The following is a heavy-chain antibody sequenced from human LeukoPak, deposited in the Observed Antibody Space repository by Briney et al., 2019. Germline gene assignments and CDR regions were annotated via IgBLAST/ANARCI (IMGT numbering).Heavy chain of an antibody. D-gene: IGHD1-1*01. Sequence: SETLSLTCAVYGGSFSGYYWSWLRQPPGKGLEWIGEINHSGSTNYNPSLKSRVTISVDTSKNQFSLKLSSVTAADTAVYYCARGAPRYNWNRYFDYWGQGTLVTVSS. CDR2: INHSGST. CDR1: GGSFSGYY. V-gene: IGHV4-34*01. CDR3: ARGAPRYNWNRYFDY. J-gene: IGHJ4*02.